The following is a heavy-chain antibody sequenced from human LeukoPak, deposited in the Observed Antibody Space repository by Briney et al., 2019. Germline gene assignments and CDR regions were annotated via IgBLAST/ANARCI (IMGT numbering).Heavy chain of an antibody. CDR1: GFTFSSYG. Sequence: TGGSLRLSCAASGFTFSSYGMHWVRQAPGKGLEWVAFIRYDGSNKYYADSVKGRFTISRDNSKNTLYLQMNSLRAEDTAVYYCAKDTAYSSSWYFFDYWGQGALVTVSS. CDR3: AKDTAYSSSWYFFDY. CDR2: IRYDGSNK. D-gene: IGHD6-13*01. J-gene: IGHJ4*02. V-gene: IGHV3-30*02.